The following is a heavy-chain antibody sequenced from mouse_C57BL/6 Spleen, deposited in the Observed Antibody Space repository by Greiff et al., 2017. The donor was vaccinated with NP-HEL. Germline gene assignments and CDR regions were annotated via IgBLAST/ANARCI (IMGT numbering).Heavy chain of an antibody. CDR1: GYTFTSYW. CDR3: AREGYGSSPGNAMDY. CDR2: IYPGSGST. V-gene: IGHV1-55*01. Sequence: QVQLQQPGAELVKPGASVKMSCKASGYTFTSYWITWVKQRPGQGLEWIGDIYPGSGSTNYNEKFKSKAALTVDTSSSTAYMQRSRLTSEDSAVYYCAREGYGSSPGNAMDYWGQGTSVTVSS. J-gene: IGHJ4*01. D-gene: IGHD1-1*01.